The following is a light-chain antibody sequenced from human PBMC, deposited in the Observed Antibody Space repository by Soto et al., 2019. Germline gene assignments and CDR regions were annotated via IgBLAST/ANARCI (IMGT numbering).Light chain of an antibody. Sequence: EVVLTQSPGTLSLSPGERATLCCRASQSVSNNYLAWYQQRPGQAPRLLIYDASSRATGIPARFSGSGSGTDFTLTISSLEPEDFAVYYCQQHSNWPLTFGGGTKVDIK. CDR1: QSVSNNY. CDR2: DAS. CDR3: QQHSNWPLT. V-gene: IGKV3-11*01. J-gene: IGKJ4*01.